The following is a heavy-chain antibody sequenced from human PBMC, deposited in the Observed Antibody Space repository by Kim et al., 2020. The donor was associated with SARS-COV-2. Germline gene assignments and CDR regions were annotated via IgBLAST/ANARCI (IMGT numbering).Heavy chain of an antibody. D-gene: IGHD6-13*01. CDR3: ARDPNLAAAGTSAYYYYYYGMDV. J-gene: IGHJ6*02. CDR2: ISSSSSYI. V-gene: IGHV3-21*01. CDR1: GFTFSSYS. Sequence: GGSLRLSCAASGFTFSSYSMNWVRQAPGKGLEWVSSISSSSSYIYYADSVKGRFTISRDNAKNSLYLQMNSLRAEDTAVYYCARDPNLAAAGTSAYYYYYYGMDVWGQGTTVTVSS.